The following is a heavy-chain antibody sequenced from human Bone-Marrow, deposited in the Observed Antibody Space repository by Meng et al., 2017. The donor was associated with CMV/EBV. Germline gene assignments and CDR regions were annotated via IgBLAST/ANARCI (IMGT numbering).Heavy chain of an antibody. J-gene: IGHJ5*02. CDR3: ARLTILKDDWFAP. CDR2: IYSGGST. V-gene: IGHV3-53*01. Sequence: GESLKISCAASGFTVSSNYMSWVRQAPGKGLEWVSVIYSGGSTYYADSVKGRFTISRDNSKNTLYLQMNSLRAEDTAVYYCARLTILKDDWFAPWGQGHRVTGAS. D-gene: IGHD3-3*01. CDR1: GFTVSSNY.